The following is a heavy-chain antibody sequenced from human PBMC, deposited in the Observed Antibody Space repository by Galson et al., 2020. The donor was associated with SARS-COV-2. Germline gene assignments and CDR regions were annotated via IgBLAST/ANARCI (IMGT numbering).Heavy chain of an antibody. CDR3: AHRRPSSWYGDWFDP. J-gene: IGHJ5*02. CDR1: GFSLSTSGVG. D-gene: IGHD6-13*01. CDR2: IYWDDDK. V-gene: IGHV2-5*02. Sequence: SGPTLVQPTQTLTLTCTFSGFSLSTSGVGVGWIRQPPGKALEWLALIYWDDDKRYSPSLKSRLTITKDTSKTQVVLTMTNMDPVDTATYYCAHRRPSSWYGDWFDPWGQGTLVTVSS.